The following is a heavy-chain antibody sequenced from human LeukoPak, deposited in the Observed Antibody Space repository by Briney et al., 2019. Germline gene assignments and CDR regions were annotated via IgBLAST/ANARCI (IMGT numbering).Heavy chain of an antibody. V-gene: IGHV3-23*01. Sequence: GGSLRLSCAASGFTFSGYAMSWVRQAPGKGLEWVSAISGSGGSTYYADSVKGRFTISRDNSKNTLYLQMNSLRAEDTAVYYCAKDPMRRYYYDSSGYFFDYWGQGTLVTVSS. CDR1: GFTFSGYA. J-gene: IGHJ4*02. D-gene: IGHD3-22*01. CDR3: AKDPMRRYYYDSSGYFFDY. CDR2: ISGSGGST.